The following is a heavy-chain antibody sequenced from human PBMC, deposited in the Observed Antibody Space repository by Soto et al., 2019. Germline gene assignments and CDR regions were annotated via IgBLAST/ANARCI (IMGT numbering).Heavy chain of an antibody. J-gene: IGHJ3*02. CDR1: GYTFTSYD. CDR3: ARRLSSYYYGSVRPAAFYI. Sequence: QVQLVQSGAEVKKPGASVKVSCKASGYTFTSYDINWVRQATGQGLEWMGWMNPNSGNTGYAQKFQGRVTMTRNTSISTAYLELSSLRSEDTAVYYCARRLSSYYYGSVRPAAFYILGQGTLVTLSS. D-gene: IGHD3-10*01. V-gene: IGHV1-8*01. CDR2: MNPNSGNT.